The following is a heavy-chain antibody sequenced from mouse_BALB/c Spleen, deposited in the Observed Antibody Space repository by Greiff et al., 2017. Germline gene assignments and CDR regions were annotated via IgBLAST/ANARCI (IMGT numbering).Heavy chain of an antibody. J-gene: IGHJ4*01. CDR3: ARAGYGYFMDY. CDR2: ISSGSSTI. V-gene: IGHV5-17*02. CDR1: GFTFSSFG. D-gene: IGHD2-2*01. Sequence: EVQLVESGGGLVQPGGSRKLSCAASGFTFSSFGMHWVRQAPEKGLEWVAYISSGSSTIYYADTVKGRFTISRDNPKNTLFLQMTSLRSEDTAMYYCARAGYGYFMDYWGQGTSVTVSS.